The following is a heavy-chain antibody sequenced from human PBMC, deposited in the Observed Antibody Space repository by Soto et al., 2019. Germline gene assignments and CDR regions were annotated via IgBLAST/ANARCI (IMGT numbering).Heavy chain of an antibody. V-gene: IGHV1-18*01. CDR3: AREKYYYYSRGPHLDY. D-gene: IGHD3-22*01. J-gene: IGHJ4*02. CDR1: GYTFTSYD. Sequence: ASVKVSCKASGYTFTSYDISWVRQDPGQGLEWMGWISAYNGNTNYAQNVQGRDTMTTDTSKSTAYMELRSLRSDDTAVYYCAREKYYYYSRGPHLDYWGQGTLVTVSS. CDR2: ISAYNGNT.